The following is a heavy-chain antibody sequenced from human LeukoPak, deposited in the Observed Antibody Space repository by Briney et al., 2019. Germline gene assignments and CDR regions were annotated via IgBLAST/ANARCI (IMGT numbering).Heavy chain of an antibody. CDR1: GFPFSNYA. CDR2: ISDSGDRT. J-gene: IGHJ4*02. D-gene: IGHD3-22*01. CDR3: AKGLGTSGYHDY. V-gene: IGHV3-23*01. Sequence: PGGSLRLSCAASGFPFSNYAMTWVRRAPGKGLERVSGISDSGDRTHYANSVKGRFTISRDNSKNMLYLQMNSLRVKDTALYYCAKGLGTSGYHDYWGQGTLVTVSS.